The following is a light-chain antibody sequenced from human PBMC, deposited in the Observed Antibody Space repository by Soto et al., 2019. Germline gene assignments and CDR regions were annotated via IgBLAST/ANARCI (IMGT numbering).Light chain of an antibody. J-gene: IGLJ3*02. Sequence: QSVLTQPPSASGAPGQRVTISCSGSDSNVGSTAVNWYQQVPGTAPKLLIFINNQRHSGVSDRFSGSKSGTSASLAISGLQAEDEADYYCSAWDDSLHVGLFGGGTKLTVL. V-gene: IGLV1-44*01. CDR1: DSNVGSTA. CDR2: INN. CDR3: SAWDDSLHVGL.